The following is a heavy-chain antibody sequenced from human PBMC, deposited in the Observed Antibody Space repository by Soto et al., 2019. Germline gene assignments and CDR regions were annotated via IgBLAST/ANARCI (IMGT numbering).Heavy chain of an antibody. CDR3: ARVNSGYDNDY. CDR2: IIPILGIV. Sequence: SVKVSCKASGGTFSSYTISWVRQAPGQGLEWMGRIIPILGIVNYAQKFQGRVTITADKSTSTAYMELSSLRSEDTAVYYCARVNSGYDNDYWGQGTLVTVSS. J-gene: IGHJ4*02. D-gene: IGHD5-12*01. CDR1: GGTFSSYT. V-gene: IGHV1-69*02.